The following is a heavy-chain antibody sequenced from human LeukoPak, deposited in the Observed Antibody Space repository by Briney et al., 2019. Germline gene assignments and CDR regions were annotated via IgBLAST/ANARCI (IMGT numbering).Heavy chain of an antibody. J-gene: IGHJ5*02. CDR3: ARTTVTICFDP. Sequence: GGSLRLSCVASGFTFSRSWMHWVRQAPGKGLEWVSYVNGGGSGTGYADSVKGRFTVSRDNAKNTVYLQMNSLRAEDTAVCYCARTTVTICFDPWGQGTLVTVSS. CDR2: VNGGGSGT. CDR1: GFTFSRSW. D-gene: IGHD4-17*01. V-gene: IGHV3-74*01.